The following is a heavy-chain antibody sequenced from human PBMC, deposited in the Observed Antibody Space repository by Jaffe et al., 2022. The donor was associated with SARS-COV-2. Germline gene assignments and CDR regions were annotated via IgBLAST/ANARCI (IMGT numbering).Heavy chain of an antibody. CDR1: GGTFSSYA. Sequence: QVQLVQSGAEVKKPGSSVKVSCKASGGTFSSYAISWVRQAPGQGLEWMGGIIPIFGTANYAQKFQGRVTITADESTSTAYMELSSLRSEDTAVYYCARDPKIVRLMDYYYYGMDVWGQGTTVTVSS. CDR3: ARDPKIVRLMDYYYYGMDV. V-gene: IGHV1-69*01. D-gene: IGHD3-22*01. J-gene: IGHJ6*02. CDR2: IIPIFGTA.